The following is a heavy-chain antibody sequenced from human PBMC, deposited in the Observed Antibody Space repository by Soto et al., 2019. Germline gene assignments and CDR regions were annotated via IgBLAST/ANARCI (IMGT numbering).Heavy chain of an antibody. CDR2: ISSSSSYT. Sequence: GGSLRLSCAASGFTFSDYYMSWIRQAPGKGLEWVSYISSSSSYTNYADSVKGRFTISRDNAKNSLYLQMNSLRAEDTAVYYCARDLGDILTGSYNWFDPWGQGTLVTVSS. CDR1: GFTFSDYY. CDR3: ARDLGDILTGSYNWFDP. D-gene: IGHD3-9*01. V-gene: IGHV3-11*05. J-gene: IGHJ5*02.